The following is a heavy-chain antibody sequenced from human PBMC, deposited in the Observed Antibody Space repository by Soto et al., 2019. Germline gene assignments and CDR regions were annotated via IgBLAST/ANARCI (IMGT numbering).Heavy chain of an antibody. D-gene: IGHD3-22*01. CDR2: VSYDGTKQ. Sequence: QVQLVESGGGVVQPGRSXRXXXAXXXXXXXXXXMHWVRQAPGKGLEWVAVVSYDGTKQFYADSVKGRFTISRDSSKSTLYLQMNNLRDEDTAVYYCARDRVYYYDSSGYYNFDFWGQGTLVTVSS. CDR3: ARDRVYYYDSSGYYNFDF. V-gene: IGHV3-30-3*01. CDR1: XXXXXXXX. J-gene: IGHJ4*02.